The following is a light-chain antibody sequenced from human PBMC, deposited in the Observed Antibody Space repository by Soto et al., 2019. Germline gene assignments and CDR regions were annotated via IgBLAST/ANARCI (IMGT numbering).Light chain of an antibody. V-gene: IGLV1-44*01. Sequence: QSVLTQPPSASGTPGQRVTISCSGSTSNIGSHSVNWYQHVPGTAPKLLITTNNLRPSGVPDRFSGFKSGSSASLVISGLQSEDEADYYCATWGDSLKGVFGTGTKVTVL. J-gene: IGLJ1*01. CDR1: TSNIGSHS. CDR2: TNN. CDR3: ATWGDSLKGV.